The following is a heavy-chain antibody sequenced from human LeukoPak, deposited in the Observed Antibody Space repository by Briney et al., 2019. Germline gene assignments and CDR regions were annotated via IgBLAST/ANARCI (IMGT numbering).Heavy chain of an antibody. CDR1: GGSLSNYY. CDR2: ISYSGRT. Sequence: SETLSLTCTVSGGSLSNYYWIWIRQPPGKGLEWMGHISYSGRTNYNPSLKSRVTMSVDTSKNQFSLKLTSLTAADTAFYYCARGHDGVVGWFAPWGRGTLVTVSS. D-gene: IGHD2-15*01. J-gene: IGHJ5*02. V-gene: IGHV4-59*01. CDR3: ARGHDGVVGWFAP.